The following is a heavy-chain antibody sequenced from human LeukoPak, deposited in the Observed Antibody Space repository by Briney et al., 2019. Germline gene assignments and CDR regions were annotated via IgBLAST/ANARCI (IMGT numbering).Heavy chain of an antibody. V-gene: IGHV3-7*01. CDR3: ARDEVDTAMVTRSAFDI. Sequence: GGSLRLSCAASGFTFSSYWMSWVRQAPGKGLEWVANIKQDGSVKYYVDSVKGRFTISRDNAKNSLYLQMNSLRAEDTAVYYCARDEVDTAMVTRSAFDIRGQGTMVTVSS. CDR1: GFTFSSYW. J-gene: IGHJ3*02. CDR2: IKQDGSVK. D-gene: IGHD5-18*01.